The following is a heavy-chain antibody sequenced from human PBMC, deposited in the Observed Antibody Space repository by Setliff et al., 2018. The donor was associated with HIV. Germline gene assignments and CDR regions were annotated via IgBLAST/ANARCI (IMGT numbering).Heavy chain of an antibody. J-gene: IGHJ6*03. V-gene: IGHV4-34*01. Sequence: PSETLSLTCAVYGGSFSGYHWTWIRQPPGKGLEWIGEINHSGGANYNPSLKRRVTMSVDTSKNQISLRLTSVTAADTAVYYCARGTIVVPRSYYMDVWGKGTTVTVSS. CDR3: ARGTIVVPRSYYMDV. CDR1: GGSFSGYH. CDR2: INHSGGA. D-gene: IGHD3-22*01.